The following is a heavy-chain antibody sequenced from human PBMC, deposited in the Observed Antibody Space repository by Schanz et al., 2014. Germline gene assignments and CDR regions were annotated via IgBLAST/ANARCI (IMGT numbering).Heavy chain of an antibody. J-gene: IGHJ4*02. V-gene: IGHV4-59*01. CDR2: VYYSGST. Sequence: QVQLQESGPGLMRPSETLSLTCTVAGASTRGYYWTWIRRTPQHGLQWIGYVYYSGSTRYNPSLESGVSISLDTSKNQFFLRLHSVTAADTGVYNCASDRGTGETYFDRWGQGILVTVSS. D-gene: IGHD1-1*01. CDR3: ASDRGTGETYFDR. CDR1: GASTRGYY.